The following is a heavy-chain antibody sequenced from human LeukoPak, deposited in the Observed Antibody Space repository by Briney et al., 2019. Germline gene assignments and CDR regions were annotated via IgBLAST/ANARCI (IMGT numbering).Heavy chain of an antibody. CDR3: AGGLRYCSGGSCYVEYFQH. D-gene: IGHD2-15*01. Sequence: SETLSLTCTVSGGSISSYYWSWLRQPPGKGLEWIGYIYYSGSTNYNPSLKSRVTISVDTSKNQFSLKLSSVTAADTAVYYCAGGLRYCSGGSCYVEYFQHWGQGTLVTVSS. V-gene: IGHV4-59*01. CDR1: GGSISSYY. CDR2: IYYSGST. J-gene: IGHJ1*01.